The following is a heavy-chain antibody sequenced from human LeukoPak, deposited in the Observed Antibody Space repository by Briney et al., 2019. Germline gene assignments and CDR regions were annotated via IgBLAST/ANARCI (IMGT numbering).Heavy chain of an antibody. CDR1: GYTFTSYA. CDR2: INAGNDNT. J-gene: IGHJ5*02. V-gene: IGHV1-3*01. D-gene: IGHD2-15*01. Sequence: ASVKVYCKASGYTFTSYAMHWERQAPGQRLEWMGWINAGNDNTKYSQKFQGRVTITRDTSASTAYMELNSLRSEDTAVYYCARDLGYCTGGTCYPNWFDPWGQGTLVTVSS. CDR3: ARDLGYCTGGTCYPNWFDP.